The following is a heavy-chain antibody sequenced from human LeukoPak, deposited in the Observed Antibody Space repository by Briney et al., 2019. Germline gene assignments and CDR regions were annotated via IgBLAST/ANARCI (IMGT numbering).Heavy chain of an antibody. D-gene: IGHD6-13*01. V-gene: IGHV3-72*01. Sequence: GGSLRLSCAASGFTFSSYSMNWVRQAPGKGLEWVGRIRNKGNSYTTEYAASVKGRFTISRDDSKNSLYLQMNSLKSEDTAVYYCARSSSGWYPLFDYWGQGTLVTVSS. CDR2: IRNKGNSYTT. CDR1: GFTFSSYS. J-gene: IGHJ4*02. CDR3: ARSSSGWYPLFDY.